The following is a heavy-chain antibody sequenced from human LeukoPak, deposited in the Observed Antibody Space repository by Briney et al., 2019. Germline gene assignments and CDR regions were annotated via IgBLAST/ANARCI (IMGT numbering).Heavy chain of an antibody. D-gene: IGHD6-19*01. CDR3: ARDRPGIAVAGDAFDI. J-gene: IGHJ3*02. CDR2: IYNRGSNT. Sequence: PSETLSLTCTVSGGSISSYYWSWIRQPPGKGLEWIGHIYNRGSNTNYNPSLKSRVTISVDMSKNQFSLKLRSVTAADTAVYFCARDRPGIAVAGDAFDIWGRGTMVTVSS. CDR1: GGSISSYY. V-gene: IGHV4-59*01.